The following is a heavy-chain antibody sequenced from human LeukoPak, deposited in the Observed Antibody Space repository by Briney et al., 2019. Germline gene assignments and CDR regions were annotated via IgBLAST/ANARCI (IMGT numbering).Heavy chain of an antibody. D-gene: IGHD3-22*01. V-gene: IGHV3-48*01. Sequence: GGSLRLSCAASGFTFSNYNINWVRQAPGKGLGWVSYISTSGRAIFYADSVKGRFTISRDNSKNTLYLQMNSLRAEDTAVYYCAKVLGYGDSSYWYFDLWGRGTLVTVSS. CDR2: ISTSGRAI. CDR1: GFTFSNYN. J-gene: IGHJ2*01. CDR3: AKVLGYGDSSYWYFDL.